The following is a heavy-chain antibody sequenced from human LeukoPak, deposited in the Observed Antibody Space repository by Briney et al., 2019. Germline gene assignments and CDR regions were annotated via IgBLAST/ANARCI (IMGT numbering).Heavy chain of an antibody. CDR1: GFTFSSYG. V-gene: IGHV3-33*06. D-gene: IGHD4-17*01. J-gene: IGHJ4*02. CDR3: AKDGTTVTTLNYFDY. Sequence: PGGSLRLSCAASGFTFSSYGMHWVRQAPGKGLEWVAIIWYDGSNKYYADSVKGRFTISRDNSKNTLYLQMNSLRAEDTAVYYCAKDGTTVTTLNYFDYWGQGTLVPVSS. CDR2: IWYDGSNK.